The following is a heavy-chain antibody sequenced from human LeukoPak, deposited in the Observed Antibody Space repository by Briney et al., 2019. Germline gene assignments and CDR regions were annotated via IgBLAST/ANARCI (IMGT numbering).Heavy chain of an antibody. CDR3: AKTDGDYPDNWFDP. Sequence: GGSLRLSCAASGFTFSSYAMSWVRQAPGKGLEWVSAISGSGGSTYYADSVKGRFTISRDNSKDTLYLQMNSPRAEDTAVYYCAKTDGDYPDNWFDPWGQGTLVTVSS. J-gene: IGHJ5*02. V-gene: IGHV3-23*01. D-gene: IGHD4-17*01. CDR1: GFTFSSYA. CDR2: ISGSGGST.